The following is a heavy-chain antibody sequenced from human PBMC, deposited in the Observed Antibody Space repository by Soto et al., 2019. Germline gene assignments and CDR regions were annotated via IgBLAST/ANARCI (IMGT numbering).Heavy chain of an antibody. D-gene: IGHD2-8*01. CDR1: GVSISSGNW. CDR2: IFHDGTA. CDR3: ARLVYDTRLNYMYFDF. V-gene: IGHV4-4*02. J-gene: IGHJ4*02. Sequence: SETLSLTCAVSGVSISSGNWWTWFRQTPQRGLEYIGEIFHDGTANYYPSFERRVAISVDTFKNQFSLKLTSVTAADTAIYFCARLVYDTRLNYMYFDFWGQGALVTVS.